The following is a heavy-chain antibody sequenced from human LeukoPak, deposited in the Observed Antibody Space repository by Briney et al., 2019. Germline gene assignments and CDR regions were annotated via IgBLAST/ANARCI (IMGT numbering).Heavy chain of an antibody. J-gene: IGHJ1*01. Sequence: GGSLRLSCAASGFTFSSYSMNWFRQAQGKGLEWVSFISSSSSYIHYADSVKGRFTISRDNAKNSMYLQMNSLRAEDTAVYYCARDGRDYSSSWLEGSAEYFQHWGQGTLVTVSS. CDR3: ARDGRDYSSSWLEGSAEYFQH. V-gene: IGHV3-21*01. CDR2: ISSSSSYI. CDR1: GFTFSSYS. D-gene: IGHD6-13*01.